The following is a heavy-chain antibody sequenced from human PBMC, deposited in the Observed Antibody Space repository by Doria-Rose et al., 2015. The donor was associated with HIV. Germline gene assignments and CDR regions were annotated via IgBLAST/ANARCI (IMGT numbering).Heavy chain of an antibody. J-gene: IGHJ3*02. CDR1: GFRFDDYA. CDR2: ISWNSGTI. V-gene: IGHV3-9*01. Sequence: VQLVQSGGGLLRPGRALRLSCAASGFRFDDYAMHWVRQTPGKGLEWVAGISWNSGTIDYADSVKGRFTISRDNAKYSLYLQMNSLRAEDTALYYCTKRRGVTDIDPFDIWGQGTMVIVSS. D-gene: IGHD2-21*02. CDR3: TKRRGVTDIDPFDI.